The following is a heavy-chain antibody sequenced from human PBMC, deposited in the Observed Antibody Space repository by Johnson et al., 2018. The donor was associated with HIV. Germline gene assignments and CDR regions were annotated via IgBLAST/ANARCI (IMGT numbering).Heavy chain of an antibody. CDR1: GFTVSNNY. V-gene: IGHV3-66*01. CDR2: IHRGGST. J-gene: IGHJ3*02. Sequence: QLVESGGGLVQPGGSLTLSCAASGFTVSNNYMTWVRQAPERGLEWLSVIHRGGSTAYADSVKGRFTVSRDTSKNSLYVQMNSLSAEDTAVYYCARDRGGSYGQDAFDIWGQGTMVTVSS. D-gene: IGHD1-26*01. CDR3: ARDRGGSYGQDAFDI.